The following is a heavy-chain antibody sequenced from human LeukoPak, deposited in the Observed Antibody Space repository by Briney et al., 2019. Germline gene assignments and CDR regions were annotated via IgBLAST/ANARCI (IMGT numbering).Heavy chain of an antibody. CDR2: INHSGSA. CDR1: GGSFSGYY. Sequence: SETLSLTCAVYGGSFSGYYSSWIRQPPGKGLEWIGEINHSGSANYNPSLKSRVTISVDTSKNQFSLKLSSVTAADTAVYYCARGAMGATFRAFDIWGQGTMVTVSS. J-gene: IGHJ3*02. V-gene: IGHV4-34*01. CDR3: ARGAMGATFRAFDI. D-gene: IGHD1-26*01.